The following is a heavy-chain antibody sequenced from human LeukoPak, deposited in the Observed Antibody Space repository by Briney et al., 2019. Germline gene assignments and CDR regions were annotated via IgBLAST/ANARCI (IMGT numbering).Heavy chain of an antibody. CDR3: ANGGELFTLDY. CDR1: GFTFSSYG. D-gene: IGHD3-10*01. Sequence: GGSLRLSCAASGFTFSSYGMHWVRQAPGKGLEWVAVISYDGSNKYYADSVKGRFTISRDNSKNTLYLQMNSLRAEDTAVYYCANGGELFTLDYWGQGTLVTVSS. V-gene: IGHV3-30*18. J-gene: IGHJ4*02. CDR2: ISYDGSNK.